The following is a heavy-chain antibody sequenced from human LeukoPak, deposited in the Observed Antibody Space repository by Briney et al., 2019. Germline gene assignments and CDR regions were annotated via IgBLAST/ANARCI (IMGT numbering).Heavy chain of an antibody. CDR1: GLTLSNYA. Sequence: GGSLRLSCTASGLTLSNYALHWVRQAPGKGLEWVAFIRYDGSNKYYADSVKGRFTISRDNSKNTLYLQMNSLRAEDTAVYYCAKRTTGYSSGWYDYWGQGTLVTVSS. V-gene: IGHV3-30*02. CDR2: IRYDGSNK. J-gene: IGHJ4*02. CDR3: AKRTTGYSSGWYDY. D-gene: IGHD6-19*01.